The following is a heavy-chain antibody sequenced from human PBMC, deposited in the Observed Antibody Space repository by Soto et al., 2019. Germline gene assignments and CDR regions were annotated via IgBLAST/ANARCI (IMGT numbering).Heavy chain of an antibody. CDR2: IDPSDSQT. Sequence: EVQLEQSGAEVKKPGESLTISCKGSGYSFAGYWITWVRQMPGKGLEWMGRIDPSDSQTYYSPSFRGHVTISAAKSITTVFLLWSSLRASDTALYYCARQIYDSDSGPNFQYYFDSWGQGTLVTVSS. V-gene: IGHV5-10-1*03. CDR1: GYSFAGYW. J-gene: IGHJ4*02. D-gene: IGHD3-22*01. CDR3: ARQIYDSDSGPNFQYYFDS.